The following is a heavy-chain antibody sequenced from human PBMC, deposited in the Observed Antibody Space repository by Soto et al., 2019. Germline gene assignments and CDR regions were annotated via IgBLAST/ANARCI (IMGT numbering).Heavy chain of an antibody. V-gene: IGHV4-4*02. J-gene: IGHJ4*02. D-gene: IGHD2-15*01. Sequence: QVQLQQSGPRLARPSGTLSLTCVVSGGSISSTNWWTWVRQTPGKGLEWIGEVYHTGSTKYNPSLKNRVTISLYXXNXPFSLTLKSVTAAATAVYYCATLPPRIVVVVLPIPSWGQGTLVTVSS. CDR3: ATLPPRIVVVVLPIPS. CDR1: GGSISSTNW. CDR2: VYHTGST.